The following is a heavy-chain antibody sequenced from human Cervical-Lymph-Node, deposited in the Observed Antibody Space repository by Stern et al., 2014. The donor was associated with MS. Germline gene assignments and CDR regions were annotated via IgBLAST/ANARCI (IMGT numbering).Heavy chain of an antibody. D-gene: IGHD5-18*01. Sequence: MQLVESGPGLVKPSGTLSLTCAVSGGSISSSNWWSWVRQPPGKGLEWIGEIYHSGSTNYNPSLKRRVTISVDKSKNQFSLKLGSVTAADTAVYYCARDEYSYGTVYDYWGQGTLVTVSS. J-gene: IGHJ4*02. CDR2: IYHSGST. V-gene: IGHV4-4*02. CDR3: ARDEYSYGTVYDY. CDR1: GGSISSSNW.